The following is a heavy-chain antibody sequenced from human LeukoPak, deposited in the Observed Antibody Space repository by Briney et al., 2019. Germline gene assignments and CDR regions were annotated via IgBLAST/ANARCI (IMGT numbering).Heavy chain of an antibody. J-gene: IGHJ4*02. CDR1: GFTFSSYA. V-gene: IGHV3-23*01. CDR3: AKWKYSNSGIDDY. D-gene: IGHD6-6*01. CDR2: ISGSGDNT. Sequence: GSLRLSCAASGFTFSSYAMSWVRQVPGKGLEWVSVISGSGDNTYYADSVKGRFTISRDNSKNMLYLQMNSLRAEDTAVYYCAKWKYSNSGIDDYWGQGTLVTVSS.